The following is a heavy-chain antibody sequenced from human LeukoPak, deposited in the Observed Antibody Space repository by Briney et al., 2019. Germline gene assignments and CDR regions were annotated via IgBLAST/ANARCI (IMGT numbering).Heavy chain of an antibody. CDR2: IGNSSSTI. Sequence: PGGSLRLSCAASGFTFSSYRMNWVRQAPGKGLEWVSYIGNSSSTIYYADSVKGRFTISRDNAKNSLYLQMNSMRDEDTAVYYCARHDYGGNSGDYWGQGTLVTVSS. J-gene: IGHJ4*02. CDR3: ARHDYGGNSGDY. CDR1: GFTFSSYR. D-gene: IGHD4-23*01. V-gene: IGHV3-48*02.